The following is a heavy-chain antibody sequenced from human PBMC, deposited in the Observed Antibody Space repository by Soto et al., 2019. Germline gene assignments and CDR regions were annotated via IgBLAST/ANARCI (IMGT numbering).Heavy chain of an antibody. J-gene: IGHJ4*02. Sequence: TLSVTCTVSGGSISSYFWSWIRQPPGKGLEWIGYIYYSESTNYNPSLKSRVTISVDTSKNQFSLKLSSVTAADTAVYYCARTGSGSYYGPDYWGQGTLVTVSS. D-gene: IGHD3-10*01. CDR1: GGSISSYF. CDR3: ARTGSGSYYGPDY. V-gene: IGHV4-59*12. CDR2: IYYSEST.